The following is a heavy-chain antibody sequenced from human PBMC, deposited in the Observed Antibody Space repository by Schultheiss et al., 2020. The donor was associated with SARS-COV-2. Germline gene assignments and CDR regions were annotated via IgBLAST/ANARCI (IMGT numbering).Heavy chain of an antibody. CDR2: IYYSGST. CDR1: GGSISSYY. D-gene: IGHD6-19*01. V-gene: IGHV4-59*01. J-gene: IGHJ4*02. CDR3: ARRYRGGRSDC. Sequence: SETLSLTCTVSGGSISSYYWSWIRQPPGKGLEWIGYIYYSGSTNYNPSLKSRVTISVDTSKNQFSLKLSSVTAADTAVYYCARRYRGGRSDCWGQGTLVTVSS.